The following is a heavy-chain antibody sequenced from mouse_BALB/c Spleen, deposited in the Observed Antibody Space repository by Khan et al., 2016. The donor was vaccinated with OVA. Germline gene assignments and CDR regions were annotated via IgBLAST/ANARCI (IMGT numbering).Heavy chain of an antibody. Sequence: QVQLKESGAELVRPGVSVKISCKGSGYTFTDFAMHWVKQSHAKSLEWIGVIRTYYGDANYNQKFKGKATMTVDKSSSTAYMALARLTSEDSAIYYCARGNGNYRFAYWGQGTLVTVSA. J-gene: IGHJ3*01. CDR1: GYTFTDFA. CDR2: IRTYYGDA. D-gene: IGHD2-1*01. CDR3: ARGNGNYRFAY. V-gene: IGHV1S137*01.